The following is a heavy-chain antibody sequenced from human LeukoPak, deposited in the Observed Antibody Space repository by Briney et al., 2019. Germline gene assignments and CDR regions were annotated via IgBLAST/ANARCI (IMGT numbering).Heavy chain of an antibody. V-gene: IGHV4-4*02. CDR3: SRESGAFCPFGY. D-gene: IGHD1-26*01. CDR2: VSLAGQT. Sequence: SGTLSLTCDVSGGSISNTNWWSWVRQPPGQGLEWIGEVSLAGQTNSNPSLNGRVTMSLDESSNQLSLMLTAATAADTAIYYCSRESGAFCPFGYWGQGTLVIVPS. CDR1: GGSISNTNW. J-gene: IGHJ4*02.